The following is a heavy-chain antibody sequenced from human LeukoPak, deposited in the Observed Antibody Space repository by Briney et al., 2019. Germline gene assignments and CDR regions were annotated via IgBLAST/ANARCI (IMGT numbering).Heavy chain of an antibody. J-gene: IGHJ6*02. Sequence: KPGGSLRLSCAASGFTFSDYYMSWIRQAPGKGLEWVSYISSSGSTIYYADSVKGRFTISRDNAKNSLYLQMNSLRAEDTAVYYCASSTASYCNGGSCGYDYYGMDVWGQGTTVTVSS. V-gene: IGHV3-11*01. D-gene: IGHD2-15*01. CDR3: ASSTASYCNGGSCGYDYYGMDV. CDR1: GFTFSDYY. CDR2: ISSSGSTI.